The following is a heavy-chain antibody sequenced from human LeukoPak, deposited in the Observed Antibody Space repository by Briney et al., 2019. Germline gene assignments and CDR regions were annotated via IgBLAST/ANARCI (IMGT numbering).Heavy chain of an antibody. CDR3: ASHFTYYYGSGSYLVPDY. J-gene: IGHJ4*02. D-gene: IGHD3-10*01. CDR1: GGTFSSYA. CDR2: IIPIFGTA. Sequence: SVKVSCKASGGTFSSYAISWVRQAPGQGLEWMGRIIPIFGTANYAQKFQGRVTITADESTSTAYMELSSLRSEDTAVYYCASHFTYYYGSGSYLVPDYWGQGTLVTVSS. V-gene: IGHV1-69*13.